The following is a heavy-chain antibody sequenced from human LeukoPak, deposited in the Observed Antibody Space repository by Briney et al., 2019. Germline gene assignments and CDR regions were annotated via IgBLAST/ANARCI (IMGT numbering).Heavy chain of an antibody. CDR1: GGSFSGYY. J-gene: IGHJ5*02. V-gene: IGHV4-34*01. Sequence: PSETLSLTCAVYGGSFSGYYWSWIRQPPGKGLEWIGEINHSGSTNYNPSLKSRVTISVDTSKIQFSLKLSSVTAADTAVYYCARGNYDILTGYRTWAFDPWGQGTLVTVSS. CDR2: INHSGST. D-gene: IGHD3-9*01. CDR3: ARGNYDILTGYRTWAFDP.